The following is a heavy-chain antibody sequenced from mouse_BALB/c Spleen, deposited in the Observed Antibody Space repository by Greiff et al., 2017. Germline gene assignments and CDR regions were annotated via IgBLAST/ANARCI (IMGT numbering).Heavy chain of an antibody. CDR3: ARSYRYPYYYAMDY. CDR2: IYPGDGDT. Sequence: QVQLQQSGAELARPGASVKLSCKASGYTFTSYWMQWVKQRPGQGLEWIGAIYPGDGDTRYTQKFKGKATLTADKSSSTAYMQLSSLASEDSAVYYCARSYRYPYYYAMDYWGQGTSVTVSS. J-gene: IGHJ4*01. V-gene: IGHV1-87*01. CDR1: GYTFTSYW. D-gene: IGHD2-14*01.